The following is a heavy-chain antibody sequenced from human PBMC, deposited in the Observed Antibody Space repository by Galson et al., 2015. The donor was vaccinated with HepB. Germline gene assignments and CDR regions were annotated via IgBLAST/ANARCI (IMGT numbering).Heavy chain of an antibody. D-gene: IGHD3-22*01. Sequence: ETLSLTCTVSGGSISSSSYYWGWIRQPPGKGLEWIGSIYYSGSTYYNPSLKSRVTISVDTSKNQFSLKLSSVTAADTAVYYCARTGRNYYDSSGPSGWFDPWGQGTLVTVSS. CDR1: GGSISSSSYY. CDR2: IYYSGST. J-gene: IGHJ5*02. CDR3: ARTGRNYYDSSGPSGWFDP. V-gene: IGHV4-39*07.